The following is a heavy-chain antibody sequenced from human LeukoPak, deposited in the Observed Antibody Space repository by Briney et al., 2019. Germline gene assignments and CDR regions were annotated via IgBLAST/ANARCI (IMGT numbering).Heavy chain of an antibody. V-gene: IGHV1-2*02. D-gene: IGHD3-10*01. J-gene: IGHJ6*02. Sequence: GASVEVSCKASGYTFTGYYMHWVRQAPGQGLEWMGWINPNSGGTNYAQKFQGRVTMTRDTSISTAYMELSRLRSDDTAVYYCARVWFGEFYGMDVWGQGTTVTVSS. CDR3: ARVWFGEFYGMDV. CDR1: GYTFTGYY. CDR2: INPNSGGT.